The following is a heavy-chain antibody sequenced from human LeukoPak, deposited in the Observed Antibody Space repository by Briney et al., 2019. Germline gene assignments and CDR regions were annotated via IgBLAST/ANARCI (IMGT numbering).Heavy chain of an antibody. CDR3: NYYDSRAGPR. V-gene: IGHV3-73*01. Sequence: GGCLRLSCAASGFTFSGFAMHWVRQASGKGLEWVGRIRSKANSYATEYAASVKGRFTISRDESKNTAYLQMSSLKTEDTAIYYCNYYDSRAGPRWGQGTMVTVFS. CDR1: GFTFSGFA. D-gene: IGHD3-22*01. CDR2: IRSKANSYAT. J-gene: IGHJ1*01.